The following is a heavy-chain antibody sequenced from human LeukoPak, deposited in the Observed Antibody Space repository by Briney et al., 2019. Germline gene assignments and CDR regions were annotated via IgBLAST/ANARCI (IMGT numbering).Heavy chain of an antibody. CDR1: GFTFTTYW. D-gene: IGHD6-19*01. Sequence: GGSLRLSCAASGFTFTTYWLGWVRQPPGKGLEWVANIKQDGTEKYYVDSVKGRFTISRDNAKNSLYLQMNSLRAEDTAVYYCASIIAVAGTAAFDIWGQGTMVTVSS. V-gene: IGHV3-7*01. J-gene: IGHJ3*02. CDR3: ASIIAVAGTAAFDI. CDR2: IKQDGTEK.